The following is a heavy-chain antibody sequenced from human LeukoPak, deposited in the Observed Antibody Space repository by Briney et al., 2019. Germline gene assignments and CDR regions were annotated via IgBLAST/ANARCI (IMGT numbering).Heavy chain of an antibody. V-gene: IGHV4-39*07. Sequence: SETLSPTCTVSGGCISSSSYYWGWIRQPPGKGLEWIGSIYYSGSTYYNPSLKSRVTISADTSKNQFSLKLSSVTAADTAVYYCARGGQWLVMADYWGQGTLVTVSS. CDR1: GGCISSSSYY. CDR2: IYYSGST. J-gene: IGHJ4*02. D-gene: IGHD6-19*01. CDR3: ARGGQWLVMADY.